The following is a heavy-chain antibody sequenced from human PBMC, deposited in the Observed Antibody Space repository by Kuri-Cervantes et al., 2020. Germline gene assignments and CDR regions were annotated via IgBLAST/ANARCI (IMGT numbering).Heavy chain of an antibody. Sequence: SLKISCAASGFTFDDYAMHWVRQAPGKGLEWVSGISWNSGSIGYADSVKGRFTISRDNSKNTLFLQMNSLRAEDTAVYYCARDLSGWGSGYAQPWGQGTLVTVSS. D-gene: IGHD5-12*01. CDR1: GFTFDDYA. V-gene: IGHV3-9*01. CDR2: ISWNSGSI. CDR3: ARDLSGWGSGYAQP. J-gene: IGHJ4*02.